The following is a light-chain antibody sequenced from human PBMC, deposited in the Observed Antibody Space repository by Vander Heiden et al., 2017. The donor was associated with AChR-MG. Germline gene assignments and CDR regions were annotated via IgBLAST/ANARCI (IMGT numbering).Light chain of an antibody. CDR2: GAS. Sequence: EIVMTQSPATLSVSPGERATLSCRASQSVSSNLAWYQQKPGQAPRLLIYGASTRSTGIPARFSRSGSWTEFTLTISILQSEDFAVYYCQQENTWPFTFGPGTKVDIK. CDR3: QQENTWPFT. J-gene: IGKJ3*01. CDR1: QSVSSN. V-gene: IGKV3-15*01.